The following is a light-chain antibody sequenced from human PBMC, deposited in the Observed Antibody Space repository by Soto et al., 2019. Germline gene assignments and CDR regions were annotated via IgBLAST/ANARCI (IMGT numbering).Light chain of an antibody. J-gene: IGKJ5*01. CDR2: DAS. V-gene: IGKV1D-13*01. CDR1: QGVSSS. CDR3: QQFNNYPLT. Sequence: AIQLTQSPSSLSASAGDRVTITCRASQGVSSSLAWYQQKPGTAPKLLIYDASELETGVPSRFSGSGSGTDFTLSISSRQPEDFATYYCQQFNNYPLTFGQGTRLEIK.